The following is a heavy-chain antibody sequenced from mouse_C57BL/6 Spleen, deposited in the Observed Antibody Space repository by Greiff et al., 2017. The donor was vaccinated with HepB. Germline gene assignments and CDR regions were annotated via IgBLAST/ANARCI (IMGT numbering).Heavy chain of an antibody. CDR1: GFTFSDYG. CDR2: ISSGSSTI. D-gene: IGHD3-3*01. V-gene: IGHV5-17*01. Sequence: EVNVVESGGGLVKPGGSLKLSCAASGFTFSDYGMHWVRQAPEKGLEWVAYISSGSSTIYYADTVKGRFTISRDNAKNTLFLQMTSLSSEETAMYYCARGGDLDYWGQGTTLTVSS. J-gene: IGHJ2*01. CDR3: ARGGDLDY.